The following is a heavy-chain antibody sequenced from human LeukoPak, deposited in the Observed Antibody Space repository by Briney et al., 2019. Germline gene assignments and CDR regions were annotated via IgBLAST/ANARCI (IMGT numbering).Heavy chain of an antibody. V-gene: IGHV4-30-4*01. J-gene: IGHJ4*02. CDR3: AREHKSYGDYPYYFDS. CDR1: SDSISSGDYY. CDR2: IDKKGGT. D-gene: IGHD4-17*01. Sequence: SQTLSLTCTVSSDSISSGDYYWSWIRQPAGKGLEFIGYIDKKGGTFYNPPLKSRVSISIDTSKNQFSLKLTSVTAADTAVYFCAREHKSYGDYPYYFDSWGQGTLVTVSS.